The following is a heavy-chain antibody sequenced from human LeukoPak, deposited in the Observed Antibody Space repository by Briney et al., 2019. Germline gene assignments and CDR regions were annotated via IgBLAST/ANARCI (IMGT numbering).Heavy chain of an antibody. CDR3: ARVTHWDYYYGSGSYYDY. CDR1: GFTFSSYA. CDR2: ISSNGGST. V-gene: IGHV3-64*01. J-gene: IGHJ4*02. Sequence: AGSLRLSCAASGFTFSSYAMHWVRQAPGKGLECVSAISSNGGSTYYANSAKGRFTIPRDNSKNTLYLQMGSLRAEDMAVYYCARVTHWDYYYGSGSYYDYWGEGTLVTVSS. D-gene: IGHD3-10*01.